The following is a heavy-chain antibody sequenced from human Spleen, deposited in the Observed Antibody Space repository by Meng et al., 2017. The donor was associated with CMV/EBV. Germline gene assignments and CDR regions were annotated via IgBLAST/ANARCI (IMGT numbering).Heavy chain of an antibody. CDR1: GFTFSNYT. CDR3: ARTMIVVVRDLYYFDY. J-gene: IGHJ4*02. Sequence: GESLKISCAASGFTFSNYTMNWVRQAPGKGLEWVSSISSSGNYIYYTDSVKGRFTISRNNAKNSLYLQMNSLRAEDTAVYYCARTMIVVVRDLYYFDYWGQGTLVTVSS. CDR2: ISSSGNYI. D-gene: IGHD3-22*01. V-gene: IGHV3-21*01.